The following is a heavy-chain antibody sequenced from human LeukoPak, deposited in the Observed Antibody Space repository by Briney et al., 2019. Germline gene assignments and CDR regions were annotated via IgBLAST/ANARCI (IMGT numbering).Heavy chain of an antibody. V-gene: IGHV1-18*01. D-gene: IGHD3-10*01. CDR2: ISAYNGNT. J-gene: IGHJ3*02. CDR3: ARVAITKRDAFDI. CDR1: GYTFTSYG. Sequence: WASVKVSCKASGYTFTSYGISWVRQAPGQGLEWMGWISAYNGNTNYAQRLQGRVTMTTDTSTSTAYMELRSLRSDDTAVYYCARVAITKRDAFDIWGQGTMVTVSS.